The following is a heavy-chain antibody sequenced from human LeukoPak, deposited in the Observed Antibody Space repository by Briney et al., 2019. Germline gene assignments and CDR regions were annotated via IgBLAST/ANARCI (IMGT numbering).Heavy chain of an antibody. D-gene: IGHD6-19*01. CDR1: GYTLTELS. J-gene: IGHJ1*01. CDR2: FDPEDGET. Sequence: GASVKVSCKVSGYTLTELSMHWVRQAPGKGLEWMGGFDPEDGETIYAQKFQGRVTMTKDTSTDTAYMELSSLRSEDAAVYYCATYSSGWEGGFQHWGQGTLVTISS. CDR3: ATYSSGWEGGFQH. V-gene: IGHV1-24*01.